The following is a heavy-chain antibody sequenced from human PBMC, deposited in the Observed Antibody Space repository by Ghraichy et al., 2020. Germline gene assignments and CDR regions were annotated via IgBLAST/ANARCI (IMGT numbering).Heavy chain of an antibody. D-gene: IGHD1-26*01. CDR3: ALGDRGGGSYSPLD. V-gene: IGHV3-7*01. CDR2: TKQDEREK. J-gene: IGHJ4*02. CDR1: GFTFSSYW. Sequence: GGSLRLSCAASGFTFSSYWMSWVRQVPGKGLEWVANTKQDEREKYYVDSVKGRFTISRDNAKNSLYLQMNSLRNEDTAIYYCALGDRGGGSYSPLDWGQGTLVTVSS.